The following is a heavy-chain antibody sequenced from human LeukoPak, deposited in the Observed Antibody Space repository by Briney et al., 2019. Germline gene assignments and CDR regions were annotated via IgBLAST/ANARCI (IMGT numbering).Heavy chain of an antibody. CDR1: GYTFSNFW. V-gene: IGHV5-51*01. J-gene: IGHJ5*02. CDR2: IYPGDSDT. Sequence: GEPLKISCQASGYTFSNFWIGWERQMPGKGLEWMGIIYPGDSDTRYSPSFQGQVTISADKSISTAYLQWSSLKASDTAMYYCARATYYDFWSGYYPWGQGTLVTVSS. D-gene: IGHD3-3*01. CDR3: ARATYYDFWSGYYP.